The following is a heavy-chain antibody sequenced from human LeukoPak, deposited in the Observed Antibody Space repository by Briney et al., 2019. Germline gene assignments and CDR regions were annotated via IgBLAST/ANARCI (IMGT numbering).Heavy chain of an antibody. CDR3: AELGITMIGGV. CDR1: GFTFSSYW. Sequence: GGSLRLSRAASGFTFSSYWMNWVRQAPGKGLEWVSYISSSGSTIYYADSVKGRFTISRDNAKNSLYLQMNSLRAEDTAVYYCAELGITMIGGVWGKGTTVTISS. V-gene: IGHV3-48*04. J-gene: IGHJ6*04. D-gene: IGHD3-10*02. CDR2: ISSSGSTI.